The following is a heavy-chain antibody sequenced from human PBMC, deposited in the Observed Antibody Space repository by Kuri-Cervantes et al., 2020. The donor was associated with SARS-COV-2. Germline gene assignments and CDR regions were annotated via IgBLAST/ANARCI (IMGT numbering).Heavy chain of an antibody. Sequence: GESLKISCAGSGFTFSRYAIHCVRQAPGKGLEWVAVISDDGKKRYYADSVKGRFTISRDNSQSTLYLQMNSLRAEDTAVYYCAKDPSPYSVLLWFGEFGFDYWGQGTRVTVSS. J-gene: IGHJ4*02. CDR2: ISDDGKKR. CDR3: AKDPSPYSVLLWFGEFGFDY. D-gene: IGHD3-10*01. CDR1: GFTFSRYA. V-gene: IGHV3-30*04.